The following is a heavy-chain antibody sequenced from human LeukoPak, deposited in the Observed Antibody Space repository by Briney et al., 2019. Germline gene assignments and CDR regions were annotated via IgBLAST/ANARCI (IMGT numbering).Heavy chain of an antibody. CDR2: NNPGDSET. CDR3: ARLVSRGVIVADKLPDY. D-gene: IGHD5-12*01. CDR1: GYSFSNFW. J-gene: IGHJ4*02. V-gene: IGHV5-51*01. Sequence: GESLKISCKGSGYSFSNFWIGWVRQMPGKGLEWMGINNPGDSETRYSPSFEGQVTISADKSISTAYLQWSSLKASDTAMYYCARLVSRGVIVADKLPDYWGPGTLVTVSS.